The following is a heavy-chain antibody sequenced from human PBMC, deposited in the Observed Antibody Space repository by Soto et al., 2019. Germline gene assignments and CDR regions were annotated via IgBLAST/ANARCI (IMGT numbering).Heavy chain of an antibody. CDR2: ISSSSRYI. Sequence: EVQLVESGGGLVKPGGSLRLSCAASGFTFSSDSMNWVRQAPGKWLVWVSSISSSSRYIYYADSVKGRFPISRDNAQSSLYLQMNSLRAEDTAVYYCARVPYGDYEDYYYYGMDVWGQGNTVIVSS. CDR3: ARVPYGDYEDYYYYGMDV. CDR1: GFTFSSDS. J-gene: IGHJ6*02. D-gene: IGHD4-17*01. V-gene: IGHV3-21*01.